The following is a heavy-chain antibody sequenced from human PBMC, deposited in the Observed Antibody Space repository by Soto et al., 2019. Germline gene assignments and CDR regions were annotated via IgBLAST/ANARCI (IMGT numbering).Heavy chain of an antibody. CDR2: ISSSSSTI. D-gene: IGHD6-19*01. V-gene: IGHV3-48*01. CDR3: ARELAVAGTYWFDP. CDR1: GFTFSSYS. Sequence: EVQLLESEGGLVQPGGSLRLSCAASGFTFSSYSMNWVRQAPGKGLEWVSYISSSSSTIYYADSVKGRFTISRDNAKNSLYLQMNSLIAEDTAVYYCARELAVAGTYWFDPWGQGTLVTVSS. J-gene: IGHJ5*02.